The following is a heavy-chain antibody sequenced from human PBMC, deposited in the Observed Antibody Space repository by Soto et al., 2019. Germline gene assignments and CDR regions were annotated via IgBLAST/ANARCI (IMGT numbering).Heavy chain of an antibody. J-gene: IGHJ3*02. CDR3: ATRSAMVTGAFDI. CDR1: GGSISGSSYY. V-gene: IGHV4-39*01. CDR2: VYNSGST. Sequence: SETLSLTCIVSGGSISGSSYYWGWIRQPPGKGLEWIGNVYNSGSTYYNPSLKSRVTISVDTSKNQFSLKLSSVTAADTAVYYCATRSAMVTGAFDIWGQGTMVTV. D-gene: IGHD5-18*01.